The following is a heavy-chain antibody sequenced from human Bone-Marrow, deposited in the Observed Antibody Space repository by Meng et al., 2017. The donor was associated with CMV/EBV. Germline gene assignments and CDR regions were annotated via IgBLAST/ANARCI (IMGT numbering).Heavy chain of an antibody. D-gene: IGHD7-27*01. CDR3: ILGFATYGMDV. J-gene: IGHJ6*02. V-gene: IGHV3-15*01. CDR2: IKSKTDGGTT. Sequence: GESLKISCAASGFTFSNAWMSWVRQAPGKGLEWVGRIKSKTDGGTTDYAAPVKGRFTISRDDSKNTLYLQMNSLKTEDTAVYYCILGFATYGMDVWGQGTTVTV. CDR1: GFTFSNAW.